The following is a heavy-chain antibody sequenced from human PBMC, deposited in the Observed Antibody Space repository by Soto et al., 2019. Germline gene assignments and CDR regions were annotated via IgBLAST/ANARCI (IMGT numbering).Heavy chain of an antibody. CDR2: IYYSGST. J-gene: IGHJ4*02. Sequence: QVQLQESGPGLVKPSQTLSLTCTVSGGSISSGGYYWSWIRQHPGKGLEWIGYIYYSGSTYYNPSLESRVTISVDKSKNQFSLKVSSVTAADTAVYYCARGPGDYGDYGVFYWGQGTLVTVSS. CDR1: GGSISSGGYY. CDR3: ARGPGDYGDYGVFY. D-gene: IGHD4-17*01. V-gene: IGHV4-31*03.